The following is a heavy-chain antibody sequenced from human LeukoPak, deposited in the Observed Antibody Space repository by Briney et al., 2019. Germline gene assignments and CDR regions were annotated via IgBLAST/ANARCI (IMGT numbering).Heavy chain of an antibody. CDR3: ARLRGYSYNFDY. V-gene: IGHV1-3*01. CDR2: INAGNANT. Sequence: ASVKVSCKASGYTFTSYAMHWVRQPPGQRLEWMGWINAGNANTKYSQKFQGRVTITRDTSASTAYMELSSLRSEDTAIYYCARLRGYSYNFDYWGQGTLVTVSS. D-gene: IGHD5-18*01. CDR1: GYTFTSYA. J-gene: IGHJ4*02.